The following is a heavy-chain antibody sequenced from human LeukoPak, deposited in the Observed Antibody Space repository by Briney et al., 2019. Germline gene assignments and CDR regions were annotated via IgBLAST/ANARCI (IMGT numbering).Heavy chain of an antibody. CDR1: GFTFSSYN. J-gene: IGHJ6*03. CDR3: AGDPYSGSYGADYYYYMDV. D-gene: IGHD1-26*01. Sequence: PGGSLRLSCAASGFTFSSYNMNWVGQTPGQGLEWGSSITSGSSHIYYADSVKGRFTISRDNPKSSLYLQMNSLRAEDTAVYYCAGDPYSGSYGADYYYYMDVWGKGTTVTISS. CDR2: ITSGSSHI. V-gene: IGHV3-21*01.